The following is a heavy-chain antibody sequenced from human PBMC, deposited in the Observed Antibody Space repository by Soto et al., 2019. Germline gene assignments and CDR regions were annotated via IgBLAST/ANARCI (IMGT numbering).Heavy chain of an antibody. CDR1: GFTFSSYA. D-gene: IGHD3-16*01. Sequence: GGSLRLSCAASGFTFSSYAMSWVRQAPGKGLEWVSAISGGGGSTYYADSVKGRFTISRDNSKNTLYLQMNSLSAEDMAVYYCAKVFMTEQPAFDIWGQGTMVTVSS. CDR3: AKVFMTEQPAFDI. CDR2: ISGGGGST. J-gene: IGHJ3*02. V-gene: IGHV3-23*01.